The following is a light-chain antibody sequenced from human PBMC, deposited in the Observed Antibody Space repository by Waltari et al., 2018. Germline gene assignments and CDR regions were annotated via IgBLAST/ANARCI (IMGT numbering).Light chain of an antibody. J-gene: IGLJ3*02. V-gene: IGLV1-44*01. CDR3: ASWDDSLNGHWV. CDR2: RSD. CDR1: ASTIGGNL. Sequence: QSVLTQPPSASGTPGQRVPISCSGSASTIGGNLVNWYHQLPGKAPKLLIYRSDLRPSGVPDRFSGSKSGTSASLAISGLQSEDEADYFCASWDDSLNGHWVFGGGTKVTVL.